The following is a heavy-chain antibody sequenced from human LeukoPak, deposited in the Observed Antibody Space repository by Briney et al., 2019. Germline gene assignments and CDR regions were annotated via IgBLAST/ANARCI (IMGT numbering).Heavy chain of an antibody. J-gene: IGHJ4*02. D-gene: IGHD6-13*01. CDR1: GFTFSSYE. CDR3: ARDLLYSSSWYGGYFDY. CDR2: ISSSGSTI. V-gene: IGHV3-48*03. Sequence: GGSLRLSCAASGFTFSSYEMNWVRQAPGKGLEWVSYISSSGSTIHYADSVKGRFTISRDNAKNSLYLQMNSLRAEDTAVYYCARDLLYSSSWYGGYFDYWGQGTLVTVSS.